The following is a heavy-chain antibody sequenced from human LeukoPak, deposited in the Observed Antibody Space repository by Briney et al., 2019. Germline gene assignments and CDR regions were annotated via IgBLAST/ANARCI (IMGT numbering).Heavy chain of an antibody. CDR2: ISSSSDYI. J-gene: IGHJ4*02. CDR1: GFTFSIYS. CDR3: ARAPSGYDPYFDY. Sequence: PGGSLRLSRTASGFTFSIYSINWVRQAPGKGLEWVSSISSSSDYIYYADSLKGRFTISRDNAKNSLYLQMNSLRAEDTAVYYCARAPSGYDPYFDYWGQGTLVTVSS. V-gene: IGHV3-21*01. D-gene: IGHD5-12*01.